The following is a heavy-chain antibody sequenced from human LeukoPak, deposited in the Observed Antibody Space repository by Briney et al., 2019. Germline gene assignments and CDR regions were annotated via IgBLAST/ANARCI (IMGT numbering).Heavy chain of an antibody. D-gene: IGHD1-26*01. CDR3: ARDWYSGNSDYFDY. CDR1: GYIFTAYY. J-gene: IGHJ4*02. CDR2: IDPNTGGT. V-gene: IGHV1-2*02. Sequence: GASVKVSCKASGYIFTAYYVQWVRQVPGQGLEWMGWIDPNTGGTKYGQKFQGRVTMTRDTSIRAAYMELSSLISDDTAVYFCARDWYSGNSDYFDYWGQGTLVTVSS.